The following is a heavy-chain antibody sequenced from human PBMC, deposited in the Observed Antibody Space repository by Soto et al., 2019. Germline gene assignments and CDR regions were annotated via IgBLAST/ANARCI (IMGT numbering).Heavy chain of an antibody. J-gene: IGHJ4*02. D-gene: IGHD3-9*01. CDR3: ARDEDILPGYYNTPFDY. CDR1: GFTFSSYS. Sequence: EVQLVESGGGLVKPGGSLRLSWAASGFTFSSYSMNWVRQAPGKGLEWVSSISSSSSYLYYADSVKGRFTISRDNAKNSRYLQMNSLRAEDTALYYCARDEDILPGYYNTPFDYWGQVTLVTVSS. V-gene: IGHV3-21*01. CDR2: ISSSSSYL.